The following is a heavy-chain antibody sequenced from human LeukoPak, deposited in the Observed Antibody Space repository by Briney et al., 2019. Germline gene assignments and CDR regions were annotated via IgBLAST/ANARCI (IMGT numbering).Heavy chain of an antibody. CDR2: IYYSGST. J-gene: IGHJ3*02. V-gene: IGHV4-59*01. CDR1: GGSISSYY. D-gene: IGHD6-13*01. Sequence: SETLSLTCTVSGGSISSYYWSWIRQPPGKGLEWIGYIYYSGSTNYNPSLKGRVTISVDTSKNQFSLKLSSVTAADTAVYYCARVVAAAGPDAFDIWGQGTMVTVSS. CDR3: ARVVAAAGPDAFDI.